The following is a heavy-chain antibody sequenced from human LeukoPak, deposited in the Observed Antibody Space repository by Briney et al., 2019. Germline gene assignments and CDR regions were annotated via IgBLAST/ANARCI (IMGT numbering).Heavy chain of an antibody. CDR1: GFTFSSYS. CDR2: ISSSSSTI. J-gene: IGHJ4*02. CDR3: ARDRDWGCSYCSY. Sequence: PGGSLRLSCAASGFTFSSYSMNWVRQAPGKGLEWVSYISSSSSTIYYADSVKGRFTISRDNAKNSLYLQMNSLRDGDTAVYYCARDRDWGCSYCSYWGQGTLVTASS. D-gene: IGHD7-27*01. V-gene: IGHV3-48*02.